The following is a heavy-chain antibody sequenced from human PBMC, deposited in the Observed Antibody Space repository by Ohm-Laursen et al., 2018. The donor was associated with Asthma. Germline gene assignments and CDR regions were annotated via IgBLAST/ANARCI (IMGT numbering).Heavy chain of an antibody. J-gene: IGHJ6*02. CDR1: GFPFSLYA. CDR3: ARESQEAYYGMDV. CDR2: ISSDITTI. Sequence: SLRLSCAASGFPFSLYAMDWVRQAPGKGLEWLSYISSDITTIYYADSVKGRFTISRDNAKNSLYLQMSNLRAEDTAVYYCARESQEAYYGMDVWGQGTTVTVSS. V-gene: IGHV3-48*01.